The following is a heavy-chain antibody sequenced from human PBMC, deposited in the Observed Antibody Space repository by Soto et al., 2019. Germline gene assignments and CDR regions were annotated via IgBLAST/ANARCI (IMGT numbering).Heavy chain of an antibody. CDR2: ISGYNGNT. Sequence: QVQLVQSGAEVKKPGASVKVSCKSSGYTFTMYGISWVRQAAGQGLEWMGWISGYNGNTNYEQKFQDRVTMTTDTSTNTAYMELRSLRSDDTAVYYCAREGPRPYYYYGMDVWGQGTTVTVSS. CDR1: GYTFTMYG. CDR3: AREGPRPYYYYGMDV. J-gene: IGHJ6*02. V-gene: IGHV1-18*01.